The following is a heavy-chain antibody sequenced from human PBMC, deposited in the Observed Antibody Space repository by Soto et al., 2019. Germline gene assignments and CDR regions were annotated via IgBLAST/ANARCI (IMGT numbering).Heavy chain of an antibody. D-gene: IGHD2-15*01. Sequence: QVQLVQSGGEVKKPGASVKVSCKASGYTFTTYGISWVRQAPGQGLEWMGWIAGDDGRTYYAQKFQGRVTMTTDTSTTTAYMELRSLSSDDKAVYYCVRDWECSGGRCRNGFDPWGQGTLVTVSS. J-gene: IGHJ5*02. CDR1: GYTFTTYG. CDR3: VRDWECSGGRCRNGFDP. V-gene: IGHV1-18*01. CDR2: IAGDDGRT.